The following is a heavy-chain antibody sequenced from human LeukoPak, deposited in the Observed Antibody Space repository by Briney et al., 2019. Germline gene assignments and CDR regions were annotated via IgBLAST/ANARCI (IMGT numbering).Heavy chain of an antibody. D-gene: IGHD3-22*01. Sequence: GESLKISCKGSGYSFTSYWIGWVRQMPGKGLEWMGIIYPGDSDTRYSPSFQGQVTISADKSISTAYLQWSSLKASDTAMYYCARAYYYDSSGYYGRLGIYFDYRGQGTLVTVSS. J-gene: IGHJ4*02. CDR1: GYSFTSYW. CDR2: IYPGDSDT. CDR3: ARAYYYDSSGYYGRLGIYFDY. V-gene: IGHV5-51*01.